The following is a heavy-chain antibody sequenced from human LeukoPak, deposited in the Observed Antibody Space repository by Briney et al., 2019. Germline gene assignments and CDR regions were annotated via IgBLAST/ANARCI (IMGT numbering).Heavy chain of an antibody. Sequence: SDTLSLTCSVSGFTISTSYWNWIRQPPGKGLEWIGYIHYSGDNNNNPSLKSRVTMSADTSKNQFSLTLCSVTAADAAVYYCRRGTVNTANFDCWGQGTLVTVSS. D-gene: IGHD4-17*01. V-gene: IGHV4-59*07. CDR1: GFTISTSY. CDR2: IHYSGDN. CDR3: RRGTVNTANFDC. J-gene: IGHJ4*02.